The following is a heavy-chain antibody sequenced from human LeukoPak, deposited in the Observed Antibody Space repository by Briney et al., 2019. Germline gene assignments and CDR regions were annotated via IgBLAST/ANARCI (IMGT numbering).Heavy chain of an antibody. CDR2: INHSGST. D-gene: IGHD2-2*01. Sequence: SETLSLTCAVYGGSFSGYYWSWIRQPPGKGLEWIGEINHSGSTNYNPSLKSRVTISVDTSKNQFSLKLSSVTAADTAAYYCARGYCSSTSCSPGEGYFDYWGQGTLDTVSS. V-gene: IGHV4-34*01. CDR3: ARGYCSSTSCSPGEGYFDY. CDR1: GGSFSGYY. J-gene: IGHJ4*02.